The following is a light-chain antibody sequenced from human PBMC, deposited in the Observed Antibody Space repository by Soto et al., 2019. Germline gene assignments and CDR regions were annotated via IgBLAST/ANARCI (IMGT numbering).Light chain of an antibody. CDR1: QSISSW. J-gene: IGKJ1*01. CDR3: QQYNSYPWT. CDR2: DAS. V-gene: IGKV1-5*01. Sequence: DIQMTQSPSTLSASLGDRVTITCRSRQSISSWLAWYQQKPGKAPKLLIYDASSLESVVPSRFSGSGSGTEFTPTISSLQPDDFATYYSQQYNSYPWTFGQGTTVEIK.